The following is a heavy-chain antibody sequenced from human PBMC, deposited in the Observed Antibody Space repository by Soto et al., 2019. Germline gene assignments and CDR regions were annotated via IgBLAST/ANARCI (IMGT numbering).Heavy chain of an antibody. CDR2: IYNGGRT. Sequence: PAETFASTCAVSGYSISSCYYCGWLRQPPWKVLEWIGSIYNGGRTYYNPSLKSRVTLSIDMTNNHVSLILNSVNAAETAVYYWARLVPCFQYYYDSRPCSVENWYEPWGQGTLVTVSS. J-gene: IGHJ5*02. CDR3: ARLVPCFQYYYDSRPCSVENWYEP. CDR1: GYSISSCYY. V-gene: IGHV4-38-2*01. D-gene: IGHD3-22*01.